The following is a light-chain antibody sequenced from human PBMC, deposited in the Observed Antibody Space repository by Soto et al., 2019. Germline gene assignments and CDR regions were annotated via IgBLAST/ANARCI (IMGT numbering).Light chain of an antibody. J-gene: IGKJ1*01. V-gene: IGKV3-20*01. CDR3: QQYGSAGT. CDR2: GAS. Sequence: GIQSVSDNYLAWYQQKPGQAPRLVIYGASSRATGIPDRFSARGSGTDLTLPFSSLYREDFAVYYCQQYGSAGTFGQGTKVDIK. CDR1: QSVSDNY.